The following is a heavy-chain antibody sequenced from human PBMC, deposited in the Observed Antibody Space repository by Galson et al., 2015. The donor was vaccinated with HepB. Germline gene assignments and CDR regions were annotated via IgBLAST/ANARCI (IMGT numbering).Heavy chain of an antibody. V-gene: IGHV3-30-3*01. D-gene: IGHD6-19*01. CDR3: TRVLIVYSSWSRNNYYYYGMDV. J-gene: IGHJ6*02. Sequence: SLRLSCAASGFTFSSYPMHWVRQAPGKGLEWVADGSNKYYADSVKGRFTISRDNSKNTLYLQMNSLRAEDTAVYYCTRVLIVYSSWSRNNYYYYGMDVWGQGTTATVSS. CDR2: GSNK. CDR1: GFTFSSYP.